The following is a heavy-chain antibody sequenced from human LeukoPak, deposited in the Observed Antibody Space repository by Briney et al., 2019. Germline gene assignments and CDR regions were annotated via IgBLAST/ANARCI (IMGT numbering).Heavy chain of an antibody. V-gene: IGHV4-59*01. Sequence: SETLSLTCTVSGGSISSYYWSWIRQPPGKGLEWIGYIYYSGSTNYNPSLKSRVTISVDTSKNQFSLKLSSVTAADTAVYYCARHRYGSGSYYKIYYGMDVWGQGTTVTVSS. CDR2: IYYSGST. D-gene: IGHD3-10*01. CDR1: GGSISSYY. J-gene: IGHJ6*02. CDR3: ARHRYGSGSYYKIYYGMDV.